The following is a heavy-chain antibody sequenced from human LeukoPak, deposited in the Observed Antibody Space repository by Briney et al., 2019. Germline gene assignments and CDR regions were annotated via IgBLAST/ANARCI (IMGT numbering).Heavy chain of an antibody. CDR3: ARDVHGDYGSGWFDP. V-gene: IGHV1-69*05. Sequence: SSVKVSCKTSGGTFNNSAISWVRQAPGQGLEWLGGIMPLFGTAGYAQKFQGRVTITKDESTRTVYLELTSLASDDTAVYYCARDVHGDYGSGWFDPWGQGTLVSVSS. D-gene: IGHD4-17*01. CDR2: IMPLFGTA. J-gene: IGHJ5*02. CDR1: GGTFNNSA.